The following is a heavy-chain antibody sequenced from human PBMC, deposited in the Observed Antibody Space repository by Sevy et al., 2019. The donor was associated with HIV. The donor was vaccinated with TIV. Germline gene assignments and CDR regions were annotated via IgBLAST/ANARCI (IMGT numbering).Heavy chain of an antibody. D-gene: IGHD6-19*01. CDR3: VSLFLSYRSGWSYFDY. V-gene: IGHV3-66*02. J-gene: IGHJ4*02. CDR2: MFSSGST. Sequence: GGSLRLSCAISGFTVNDKYIIWVRQAPGKGLEWVSVMFSSGSTYYADSAKGRFTISRDNSKNTVDLQMNSVRVEDTAVYYCVSLFLSYRSGWSYFDYWGQGTLVTVSS. CDR1: GFTVNDKY.